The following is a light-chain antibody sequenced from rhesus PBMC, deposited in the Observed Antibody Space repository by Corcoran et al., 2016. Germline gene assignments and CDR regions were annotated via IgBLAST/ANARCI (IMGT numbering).Light chain of an antibody. CDR3: QQHKTYPPA. J-gene: IGKJ1*01. V-gene: IGKV1-25*01. Sequence: DIQMTQSPSSLPASVGDTATITCQASQGIGKYLAWYQLKPGKAPKFLIYDASTLQSGVPSRFGGSGSGTEFSLTISSLQPEDFATYYCQQHKTYPPAFGPGTKVEI. CDR2: DAS. CDR1: QGIGKY.